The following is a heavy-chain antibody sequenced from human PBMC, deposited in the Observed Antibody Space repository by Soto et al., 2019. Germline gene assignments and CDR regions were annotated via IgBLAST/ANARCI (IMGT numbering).Heavy chain of an antibody. CDR3: ARDQDPTGYDFQTPVTRLFS. CDR1: GGTFSSYA. J-gene: IGHJ4*02. V-gene: IGHV1-69*06. Sequence: QVQLVQSGAEVRKPGSSVKVSCKASGGTFSSYAISWVRQAPGQGLEWMGGIIPIFGTLNYAQKFQGRLTITADKSTTTASMELSRLRSEDTALYFCARDQDPTGYDFQTPVTRLFSWGQGTLVTVSS. D-gene: IGHD4-17*01. CDR2: IIPIFGTL.